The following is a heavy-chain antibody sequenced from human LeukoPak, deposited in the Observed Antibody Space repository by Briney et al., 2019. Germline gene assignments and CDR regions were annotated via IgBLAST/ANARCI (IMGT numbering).Heavy chain of an antibody. CDR1: GFTFSGYW. CDR2: INQDGTKR. CDR3: ARDGDYDYIWGSYRFED. Sequence: SGGSLRLSCAASGFTFSGYWMNWVRQAPGKGLEWVANINQDGTKRNYLDSVRGRFTISRDNAENSVYLQMNRLRAEDTAVYYCARDGDYDYIWGSYRFEDWGQGILVTVSS. D-gene: IGHD3-16*02. J-gene: IGHJ4*02. V-gene: IGHV3-7*03.